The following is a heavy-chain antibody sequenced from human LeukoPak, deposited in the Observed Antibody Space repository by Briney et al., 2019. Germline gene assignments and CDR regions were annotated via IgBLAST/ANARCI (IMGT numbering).Heavy chain of an antibody. V-gene: IGHV3-7*01. CDR2: INQDGSQK. D-gene: IGHD2-8*01. CDR3: ARSMSALDI. Sequence: GGSLRLSCAASGFTFSDYWMHWVRQAPGKGLEWVANINQDGSQKYYVDSVKGRFTISRDNAKNSLYLQMNSLRAEDTAVYYCARSMSALDIWGQGTMVTVSS. CDR1: GFTFSDYW. J-gene: IGHJ3*02.